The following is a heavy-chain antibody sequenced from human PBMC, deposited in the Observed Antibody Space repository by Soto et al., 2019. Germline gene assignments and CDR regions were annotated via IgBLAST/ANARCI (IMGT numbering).Heavy chain of an antibody. CDR3: ARAPQLVAPAATGFDS. CDR1: GFPFSTYS. J-gene: IGHJ4*02. V-gene: IGHV3-48*02. Sequence: GGSLRLSCAASGFPFSTYSMSLVRQAPGKGLEWISYISASTLTIFYADSVKGRFTISRDTAQNSLYLQMNSLRDEDTAVYYCARAPQLVAPAATGFDSWGQGTLVTVSS. D-gene: IGHD2-2*01. CDR2: ISASTLTI.